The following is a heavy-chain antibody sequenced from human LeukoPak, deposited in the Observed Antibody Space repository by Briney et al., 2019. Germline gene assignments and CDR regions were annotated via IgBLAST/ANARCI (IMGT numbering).Heavy chain of an antibody. CDR1: GFTFSNYA. Sequence: GGSLRLSCAASGFTFSNYAVMWVRQAPGQGLEWVSAITSGGAPRYADSVKGRFTISRDNSKNTLYLQMNSLRVEDTAQYFCARDPNGDYIGAFEFWGQGTGVTVSS. CDR2: ITSGGAP. CDR3: ARDPNGDYIGAFEF. V-gene: IGHV3-23*01. D-gene: IGHD4-17*01. J-gene: IGHJ3*01.